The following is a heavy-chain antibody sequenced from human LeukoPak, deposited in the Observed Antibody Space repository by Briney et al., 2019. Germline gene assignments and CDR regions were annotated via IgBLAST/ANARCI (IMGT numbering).Heavy chain of an antibody. D-gene: IGHD5-18*01. CDR1: GGSISSSSYY. CDR3: ARRGSQRGYSYGSVFGRNNWFDP. V-gene: IGHV4-39*07. CDR2: IYYSGGT. J-gene: IGHJ5*02. Sequence: SETLSLTCTVSGGSISSSSYYWGWIRQPPGKGLEWIGSIYYSGGTNYNPSLKSRVTISVDTSKNQFSLKLSSVTAADTAVYYCARRGSQRGYSYGSVFGRNNWFDPWGQGTLVTVSS.